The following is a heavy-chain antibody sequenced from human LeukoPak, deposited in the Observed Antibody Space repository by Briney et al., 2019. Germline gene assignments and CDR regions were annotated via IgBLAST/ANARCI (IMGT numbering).Heavy chain of an antibody. D-gene: IGHD6-25*01. CDR1: GFTFSMYW. Sequence: GGSLRRSCAASGFTFSMYWMSWVRQAPGKGLEWVANIKHDGSEKFYVDSVKGRFIISRDNAKNSLFLQLNSLRDEDTAVYYCARITGIEAAGDYWGQGTLVTVSS. V-gene: IGHV3-7*04. CDR3: ARITGIEAAGDY. J-gene: IGHJ4*02. CDR2: IKHDGSEK.